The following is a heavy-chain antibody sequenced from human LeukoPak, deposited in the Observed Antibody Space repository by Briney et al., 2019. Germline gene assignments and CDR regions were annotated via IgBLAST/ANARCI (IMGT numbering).Heavy chain of an antibody. J-gene: IGHJ4*02. CDR3: GRDLVYGSGSLDN. CDR1: GFSFSSYW. V-gene: IGHV3-74*01. D-gene: IGHD3-10*01. CDR2: IKTDGSGA. Sequence: GGSLRLSCAASGFSFSSYWMHWVRQVPGKGLVWVSRIKTDGSGANYADSVTGRFTISRDNVKNTLFLQMNSLRAEDTAVYYCGRDLVYGSGSLDNWGQGTLVTVSS.